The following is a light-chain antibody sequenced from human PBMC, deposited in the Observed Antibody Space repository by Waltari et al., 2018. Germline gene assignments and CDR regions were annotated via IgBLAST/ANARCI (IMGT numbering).Light chain of an antibody. CDR2: KAS. J-gene: IGKJ1*01. CDR1: QSISSW. Sequence: DIQMTQPPSTLSASVGDRVTITCRASQSISSWLAWYQQKPGKAPKLLTYKASSLESGVPSRVSGSGSGTEFTLTISSLQPDDFATYYCQQYNSYSPTFGQGTKVEIK. V-gene: IGKV1-5*03. CDR3: QQYNSYSPT.